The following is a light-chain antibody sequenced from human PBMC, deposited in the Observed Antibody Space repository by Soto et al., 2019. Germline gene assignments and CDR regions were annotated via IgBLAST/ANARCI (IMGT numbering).Light chain of an antibody. CDR1: QSISSY. J-gene: IGKJ3*01. V-gene: IGKV3-11*01. CDR2: DVS. CDR3: QQRSNWPPFT. Sequence: EIVLTQSPATLSLSPGERATLSCRASQSISSYLAWYQQKPGQAPRLLIYDVSNRAPGIPARFSGSGAGTDFTLTISSLEPEDFAAYYCQQRSNWPPFTFGPGTKVDI.